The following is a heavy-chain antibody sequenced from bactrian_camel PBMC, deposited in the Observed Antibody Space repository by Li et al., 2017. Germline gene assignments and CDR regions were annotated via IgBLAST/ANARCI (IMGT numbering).Heavy chain of an antibody. Sequence: HVQLVESGGGSVQSGGSLRLSCEASGFTFSTYFMSWVRQAPGKEREGVATIYIGGSSTYYADSVKGRFTISKDNSKNTLYLQLNSLKTEDTAMYYCAKDRAYNGVYFQDNYWGQGTQVTVS. V-gene: IGHV3S1*01. CDR1: GFTFSTYF. D-gene: IGHD2*01. CDR2: IYIGGSST. CDR3: AKDRAYNGVYFQDNY. J-gene: IGHJ4*01.